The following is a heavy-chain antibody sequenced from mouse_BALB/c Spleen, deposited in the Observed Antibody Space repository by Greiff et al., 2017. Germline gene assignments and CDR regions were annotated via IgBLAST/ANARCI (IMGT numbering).Heavy chain of an antibody. D-gene: IGHD3-2*02. CDR3: ARSGYGEYYFDY. V-gene: IGHV1S132*01. Sequence: QVHVKQSGAELVKPGASVKLSCKTSGYTFTSYWIQWVKQRPGQGLGWIGEIFPGTGTTYYNEKFKGKATLTIDTSSSTAYMQLSSLTSEDSAVYFCARSGYGEYYFDYWGQGTTLTVSS. J-gene: IGHJ2*01. CDR2: IFPGTGTT. CDR1: GYTFTSYW.